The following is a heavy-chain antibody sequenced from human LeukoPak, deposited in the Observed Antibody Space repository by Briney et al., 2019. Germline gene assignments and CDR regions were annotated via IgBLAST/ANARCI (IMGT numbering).Heavy chain of an antibody. CDR2: INHSGST. CDR1: GGSFSGYY. V-gene: IGHV4-34*01. CDR3: AVTYYDYIWGSYRANTLDY. D-gene: IGHD3-16*02. Sequence: PSETLSLTCAVYGGSFSGYYWSWIRHPPGKGLELIGEINHSGSTNYNPSLKSRVTISVDTSKNQFSLKLSSVTAADTAVYYCAVTYYDYIWGSYRANTLDYWGQGTLVTVSS. J-gene: IGHJ4*02.